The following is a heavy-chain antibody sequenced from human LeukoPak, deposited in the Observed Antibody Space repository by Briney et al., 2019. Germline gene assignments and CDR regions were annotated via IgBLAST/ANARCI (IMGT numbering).Heavy chain of an antibody. CDR3: ASNRWGATSPFDY. CDR1: GGSISSSSYY. V-gene: IGHV4-39*01. J-gene: IGHJ4*02. Sequence: SQTLSLTCTVPGGSISSSSYYWGWIRQPPGKGLEWIGSIYYSGSTYYNPSLKSRVTISVDTSKNQFSLKLSSVTAADTAVYYCASNRWGATSPFDYWGQGTLVTVSS. D-gene: IGHD1-26*01. CDR2: IYYSGST.